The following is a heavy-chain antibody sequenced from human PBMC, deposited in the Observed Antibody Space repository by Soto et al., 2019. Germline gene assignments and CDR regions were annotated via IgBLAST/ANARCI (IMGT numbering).Heavy chain of an antibody. CDR2: ISYDGSNK. D-gene: IGHD3-9*01. V-gene: IGHV3-30*18. CDR3: AKGDNYDILTGYYYYGMDV. CDR1: GFTFSSYG. Sequence: LRLSCAASGFTFSSYGMHWVRQAPGKGLEWVAVISYDGSNKYYADSVKGRFTISRDNSKNTLYLQMNSLRAEDTAVYYCAKGDNYDILTGYYYYGMDVWGQGTTVTVSS. J-gene: IGHJ6*02.